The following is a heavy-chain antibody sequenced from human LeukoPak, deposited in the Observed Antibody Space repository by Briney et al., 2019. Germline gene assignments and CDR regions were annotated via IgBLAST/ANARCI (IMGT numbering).Heavy chain of an antibody. CDR1: GGSFSGYY. Sequence: SETLSLTCAVYGGSFSGYYWSWIRQPPGKGLEWIGEINHSGSTNYNPSLKSRVTISVDTSKNQFSLKLSSVTAADTAVYYCARDTPPAWGSSGWYFDYWGQGTLVTVSS. CDR3: ARDTPPAWGSSGWYFDY. V-gene: IGHV4-34*01. CDR2: INHSGST. J-gene: IGHJ4*02. D-gene: IGHD6-19*01.